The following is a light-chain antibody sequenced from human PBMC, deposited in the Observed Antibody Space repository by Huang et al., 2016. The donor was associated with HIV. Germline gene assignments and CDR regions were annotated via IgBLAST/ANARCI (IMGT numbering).Light chain of an antibody. V-gene: IGKV1-5*03. CDR2: KTS. CDR3: QQYYSFST. Sequence: DIQMTQSPSTLSAFVGDRVTITCLASQSINNWLAWYQQKPGRATKVLIYKTSNLESGVPSRVSGSGSGTEFTLTINSLHPDDFATYYCQQYYSFSTFGQGTKVEIK. J-gene: IGKJ1*01. CDR1: QSINNW.